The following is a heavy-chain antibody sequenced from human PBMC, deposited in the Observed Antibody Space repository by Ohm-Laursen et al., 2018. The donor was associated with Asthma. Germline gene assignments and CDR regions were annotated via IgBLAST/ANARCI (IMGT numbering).Heavy chain of an antibody. D-gene: IGHD2-15*01. V-gene: IGHV4-39*01. CDR1: GGSFSTSSRSY. CDR3: AFFTGGTCYSGVFDV. J-gene: IGHJ3*01. Sequence: GTLSLTCIVSGGSFSTSSRSYWGWIRQPPGKGLEWIGCLFYSGNTHYNPSLQSRITISEDTSKNQVSLEVNSVTAADTAVYFCAFFTGGTCYSGVFDVWGQGVRVTVSS. CDR2: LFYSGNT.